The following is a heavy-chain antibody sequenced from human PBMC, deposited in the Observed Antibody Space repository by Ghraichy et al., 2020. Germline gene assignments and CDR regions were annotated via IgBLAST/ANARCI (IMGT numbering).Heavy chain of an antibody. CDR3: ARLSRFLDYYYYGMDV. CDR2: ISGSGGST. CDR1: GFTFSSYA. D-gene: IGHD3-3*01. V-gene: IGHV3-23*01. Sequence: GGSLRLSCAASGFTFSSYAMSWVRQAPGKGLEWVSTISGSGGSTYYADSVKGRFTISRDNSKNTLYLQMNSLRAEDTAVYYCARLSRFLDYYYYGMDVWGQGTTVTVSS. J-gene: IGHJ6*02.